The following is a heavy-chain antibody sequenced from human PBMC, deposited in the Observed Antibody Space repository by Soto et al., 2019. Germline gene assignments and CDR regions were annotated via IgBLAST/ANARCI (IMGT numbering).Heavy chain of an antibody. D-gene: IGHD5-12*01. CDR3: ARDSKWPIINGNWFDS. J-gene: IGHJ5*01. CDR1: GYSFINYG. Sequence: QVQLVQSGAEVKKPGASVKVSCKFSGYSFINYGMTWVRQAPGQGFEWMGWISGSNGATNYAQRFQGRVTLTTDTSTNTAYMELRSLRLDDTAIYYCARDSKWPIINGNWFDSWGQGTLVTVSS. CDR2: ISGSNGAT. V-gene: IGHV1-18*04.